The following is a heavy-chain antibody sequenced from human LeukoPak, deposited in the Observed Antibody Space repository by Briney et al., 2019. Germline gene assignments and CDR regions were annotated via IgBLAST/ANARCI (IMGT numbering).Heavy chain of an antibody. CDR2: IYYSGST. J-gene: IGHJ4*02. CDR3: ARATESYYYGSGRYLPYFDY. D-gene: IGHD3-10*01. Sequence: SETLSLTCTVSGGSISSYYWSWIRHPPGKGLELIGYIYYSGSTNYNPSLKSRVTISVDTSKNQFSLKLSSVTAADTAVYYCARATESYYYGSGRYLPYFDYWGQGTLVTVSS. V-gene: IGHV4-59*01. CDR1: GGSISSYY.